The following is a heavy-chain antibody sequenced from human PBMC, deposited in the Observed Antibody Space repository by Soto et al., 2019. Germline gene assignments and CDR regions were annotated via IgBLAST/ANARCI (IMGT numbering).Heavy chain of an antibody. CDR2: ITASGGKT. Sequence: EVQLLESGGGLVQPGGSLRLSCAASGFSLRSYAMSWVRQAPGKGPEWVSGITASGGKTYYADSVKGRFTISRDNSKNTLYLQMNSLRAEDTAVYFCGKDPNGDYVGAFDIWGQGTMVTVSS. V-gene: IGHV3-23*01. CDR3: GKDPNGDYVGAFDI. J-gene: IGHJ3*02. CDR1: GFSLRSYA. D-gene: IGHD4-17*01.